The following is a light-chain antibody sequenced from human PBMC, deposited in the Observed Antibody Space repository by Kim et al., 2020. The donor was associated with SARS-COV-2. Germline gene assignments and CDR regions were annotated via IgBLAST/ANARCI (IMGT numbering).Light chain of an antibody. CDR1: SSDVGGYDR. Sequence: QSALTQPPSVSGSPGQSVTISCTGTSSDVGGYDRVSWYQQPPATAPKLMIYEVSSRPSGVPHRFSGSKSGNTASLTIYGLQAEDEADYYCSSYTSSSSVVFGGGTQLTVL. CDR2: EVS. J-gene: IGLJ2*01. CDR3: SSYTSSSSVV. V-gene: IGLV2-18*02.